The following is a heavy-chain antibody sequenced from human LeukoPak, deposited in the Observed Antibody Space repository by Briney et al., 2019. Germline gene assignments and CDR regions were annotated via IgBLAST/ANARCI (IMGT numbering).Heavy chain of an antibody. D-gene: IGHD3-10*01. Sequence: GSLRLSCAASGFTFSSYWMHWVRQAPGKGLVWVSRINSDGSSTSYADSVKGRFTISRDNAKNTLYLQMNSLRAEDTAVYYCARGRLLWFEESTYYMDVWGKGTTVTVSS. V-gene: IGHV3-74*01. CDR1: GFTFSSYW. J-gene: IGHJ6*03. CDR3: ARGRLLWFEESTYYMDV. CDR2: INSDGSST.